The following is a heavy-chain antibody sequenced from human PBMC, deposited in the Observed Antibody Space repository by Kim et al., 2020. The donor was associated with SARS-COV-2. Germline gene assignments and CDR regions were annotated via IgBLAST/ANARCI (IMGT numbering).Heavy chain of an antibody. J-gene: IGHJ4*02. CDR1: GFTFSSYL. CDR3: ARGVAALTY. CDR2: IDSDGGDT. Sequence: GGSLRLSCAVSGFTFSSYLMHWVRQAPGKGLVWVSRIDSDGGDTTYADSVRGRFTISRDNAKNTLYLQMNSLRAEDTAMYYCARGVAALTYWGQGTLVT. V-gene: IGHV3-74*01. D-gene: IGHD6-6*01.